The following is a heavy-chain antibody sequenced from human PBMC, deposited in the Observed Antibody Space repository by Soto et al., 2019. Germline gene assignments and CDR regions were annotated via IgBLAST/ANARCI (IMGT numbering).Heavy chain of an antibody. V-gene: IGHV2-5*02. CDR1: GFSLSTSGVG. D-gene: IGHD4-17*01. CDR3: AHSLAASNSGDYEPINSVAY. J-gene: IGHJ4*02. Sequence: QITLKESGPTLVKPTQTLTLTCTFSGFSLSTSGVGVGWIRQPPGKALEWLALIYWDDDKRYSPSLKSRLTITKDTSKYQVGLTMTNMDPVDTATYYCAHSLAASNSGDYEPINSVAYWGQGTLVTVSS. CDR2: IYWDDDK.